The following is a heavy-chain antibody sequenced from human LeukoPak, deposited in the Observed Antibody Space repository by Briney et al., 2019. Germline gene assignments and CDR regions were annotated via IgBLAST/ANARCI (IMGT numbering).Heavy chain of an antibody. Sequence: PSETLSLTCTVSGGSISSYYWSWIRQPPGKGLEWIGYIYYSGSTNYNPSLKSRVTISVDTSKNQFSLKLSSVTAADTAVYYCARAYSGHKGASAFDIWGQGTMVTVSS. V-gene: IGHV4-59*01. D-gene: IGHD1-26*01. CDR3: ARAYSGHKGASAFDI. CDR1: GGSISSYY. CDR2: IYYSGST. J-gene: IGHJ3*02.